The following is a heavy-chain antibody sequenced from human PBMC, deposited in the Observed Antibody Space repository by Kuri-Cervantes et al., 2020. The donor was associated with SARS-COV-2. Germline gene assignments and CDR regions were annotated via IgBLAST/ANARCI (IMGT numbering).Heavy chain of an antibody. CDR1: GFTFQDYG. J-gene: IGHJ4*02. D-gene: IGHD6-6*01. CDR2: IDWNGIST. V-gene: IGHV3-20*04. Sequence: GGSLRLSCAASGFTFQDYGLTWVRQAPGKELEWAAGIDWNGISTGYADSVKGRFTISRDNAKNTLYLQMNSLRAEDTAVYYCARESLYSSSDDFDYWGQGTLVTVSS. CDR3: ARESLYSSSDDFDY.